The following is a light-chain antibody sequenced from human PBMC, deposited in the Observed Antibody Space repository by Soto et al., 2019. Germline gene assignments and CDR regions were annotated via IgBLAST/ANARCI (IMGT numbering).Light chain of an antibody. J-gene: IGKJ5*01. CDR1: QSLLHITGETF. CDR2: EVS. V-gene: IGKV2D-29*02. Sequence: DVVMTQTPLSLSVAPGQPASISCKSSQSLLHITGETFLFWYLQKPGQSPQLLIYEVSTRVSGVPDRFSGRGSGTDFTLEISRVETDDVGIYYCMQSTQLPPTFGQGTRLEI. CDR3: MQSTQLPPT.